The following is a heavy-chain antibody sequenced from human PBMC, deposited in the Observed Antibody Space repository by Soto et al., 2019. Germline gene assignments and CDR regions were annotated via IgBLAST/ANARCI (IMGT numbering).Heavy chain of an antibody. CDR1: GGTFSSYA. V-gene: IGHV1-69*01. CDR3: ARDRVNYDSSGYYDPSPYFDY. J-gene: IGHJ4*02. Sequence: SVNVYCKASGGTFSSYAISWVRKDPGQGLEWMGGIIPIFGTANYAQKFQGRVTITADESTSTAYMELSSLRSEDTAVYYCARDRVNYDSSGYYDPSPYFDYWGQGTLVTVS. CDR2: IIPIFGTA. D-gene: IGHD3-22*01.